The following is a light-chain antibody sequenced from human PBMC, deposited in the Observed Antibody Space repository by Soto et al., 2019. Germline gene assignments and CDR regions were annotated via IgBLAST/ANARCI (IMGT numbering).Light chain of an antibody. CDR3: QQYNSYAWT. V-gene: IGKV1-5*01. J-gene: IGKJ1*01. CDR2: DAS. CDR1: QSVSNW. Sequence: QITQSPSTLSASVGDRVTITCRASQSVSNWLAWYQQKPGKAPKLLIYDASSLESGVPSRFSGSGSGTEFTLTISSLQPDDFATYYCQQYNSYAWTFGQGTKVDIK.